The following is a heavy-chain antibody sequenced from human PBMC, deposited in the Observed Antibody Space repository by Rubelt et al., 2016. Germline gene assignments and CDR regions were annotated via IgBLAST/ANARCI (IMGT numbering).Heavy chain of an antibody. CDR1: SESFSNHY. CDR2: INHSGST. D-gene: IGHD1-26*01. Sequence: QVQLQQWGAGLLKSSETLSLTCAVYSESFSNHYWTWIRQPPGKGLEWLGEINHSGSTSYNPSLNGRVTISIDTSKKQCSLKLSSVTAADTAVYYCARRLPSYYNHSGLDVWGQGTTVTVTS. CDR3: ARRLPSYYNHSGLDV. J-gene: IGHJ6*02. V-gene: IGHV4-34*01.